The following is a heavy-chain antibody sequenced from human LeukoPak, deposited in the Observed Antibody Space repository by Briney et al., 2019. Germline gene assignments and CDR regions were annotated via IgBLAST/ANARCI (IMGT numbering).Heavy chain of an antibody. J-gene: IGHJ6*02. V-gene: IGHV4-34*01. D-gene: IGHD4-17*01. Sequence: SETLSLTCAVYGGSFSGYYWRWIRQPPGKGLEWSGEINHSGSTNYNPSLKSRVTISVDTSKNQFSLKLSSVTAADTAVYYCARQNGDPHYYYYGMDVWGQGTTVTVSS. CDR3: ARQNGDPHYYYYGMDV. CDR1: GGSFSGYY. CDR2: INHSGST.